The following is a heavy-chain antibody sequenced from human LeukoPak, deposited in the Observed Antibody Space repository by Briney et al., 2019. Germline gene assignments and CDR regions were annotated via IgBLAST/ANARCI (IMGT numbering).Heavy chain of an antibody. V-gene: IGHV3-9*01. Sequence: PGGSLRLSCAASGFTFDDYAMHWVRQAPGKGLEWVSGISWNSGSIGYADSVKGRFTISRVNAKNSLYLQMNSLRAEDTALYYCAKADYDSSGYYPSPLDYWGQGTLVTVSS. CDR2: ISWNSGSI. CDR1: GFTFDDYA. CDR3: AKADYDSSGYYPSPLDY. J-gene: IGHJ4*02. D-gene: IGHD3-22*01.